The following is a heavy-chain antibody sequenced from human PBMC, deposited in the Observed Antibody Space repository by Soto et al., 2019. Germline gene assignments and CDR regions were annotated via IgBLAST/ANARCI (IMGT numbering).Heavy chain of an antibody. D-gene: IGHD5-12*01. Sequence: EVQLLESGGCSVQPGGPLRLSCAASGFTFRDYAMSWVRQAPGKGLEWVSSISGSGGSTYYADSVKGRFTISRDNSKNTLYLQLNSLRAEDTAVYYCARVKTWTYLDYWGQGTLVTVSS. CDR1: GFTFRDYA. CDR3: ARVKTWTYLDY. J-gene: IGHJ4*02. CDR2: ISGSGGST. V-gene: IGHV3-23*01.